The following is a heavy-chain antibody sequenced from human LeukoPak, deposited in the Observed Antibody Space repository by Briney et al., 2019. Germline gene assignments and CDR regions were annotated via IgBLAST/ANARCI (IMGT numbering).Heavy chain of an antibody. J-gene: IGHJ6*03. CDR3: ARVGLRGYSYGYYMDV. Sequence: GGSLRLSCAASGFTFSSYSMDSVRQAPGKGLEWVSSISSSSSYIYYADSVKGRFTISRDNAKNSLYLQMNSLRAEDTAVYYCARVGLRGYSYGYYMDVWGKGTTVTVSS. D-gene: IGHD5-18*01. CDR1: GFTFSSYS. V-gene: IGHV3-21*01. CDR2: ISSSSSYI.